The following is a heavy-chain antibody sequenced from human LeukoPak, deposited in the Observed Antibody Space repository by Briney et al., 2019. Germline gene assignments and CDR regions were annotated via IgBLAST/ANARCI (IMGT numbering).Heavy chain of an antibody. Sequence: ASVKVSCKVSGYTLTELSMHWVRQAPGKGLEWMGGFDPEDGETIYAQKFQGRVTMTEDTSTDTAYMELSSLRSEDTAVYYCATTPPIKTGTTYGMDYWGQGTLVTVSS. CDR2: FDPEDGET. J-gene: IGHJ4*02. CDR3: ATTPPIKTGTTYGMDY. V-gene: IGHV1-24*01. CDR1: GYTLTELS. D-gene: IGHD1-7*01.